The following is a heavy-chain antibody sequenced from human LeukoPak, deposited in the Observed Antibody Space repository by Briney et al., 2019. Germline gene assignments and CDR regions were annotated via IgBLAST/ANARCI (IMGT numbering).Heavy chain of an antibody. CDR2: IIPIFGTA. CDR3: ARDLLDYGGNPYYYYYMDV. CDR1: GGTFSSYA. V-gene: IGHV1-69*13. D-gene: IGHD4-23*01. Sequence: SVKVSCKASGGTFSSYAISWVRQAPGQGLEWMGGIIPIFGTANYAQKFQGRVTITADESTSTAYMELSSLRSEDTAVYYCARDLLDYGGNPYYYYYMDVWGKGTTVTVSS. J-gene: IGHJ6*03.